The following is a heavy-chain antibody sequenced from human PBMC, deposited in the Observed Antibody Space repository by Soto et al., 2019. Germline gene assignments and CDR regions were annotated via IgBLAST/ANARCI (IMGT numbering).Heavy chain of an antibody. CDR1: GFTFSSYA. J-gene: IGHJ4*02. Sequence: EVQLLESGGGLVQPGGSLRLSCAAYGFTFSSYAMSWVRQAPGKGLEWVAAISGSGGSTYYADSVKGRFTISRDNSKNTLYLQMNSLRAEDTAVYYCAKGYSSGWYYFDYWGQGTLVTVSS. D-gene: IGHD6-19*01. CDR3: AKGYSSGWYYFDY. V-gene: IGHV3-23*01. CDR2: ISGSGGST.